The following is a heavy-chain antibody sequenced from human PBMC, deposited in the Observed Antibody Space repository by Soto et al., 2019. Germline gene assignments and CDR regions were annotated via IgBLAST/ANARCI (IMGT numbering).Heavy chain of an antibody. CDR1: GFICSTYA. Sequence: QVPLVESGGGVVQPGRSLRLSCAASGFICSTYAMHRVRLAPGKGLEWVAVISYEGSNKYYADSVKGRFTISRDNSKNTLYLQMNSLRAEDTAVYYCARDGQGLPSDYWGQGTLVTVSS. CDR3: ARDGQGLPSDY. J-gene: IGHJ4*02. V-gene: IGHV3-30-3*01. CDR2: ISYEGSNK.